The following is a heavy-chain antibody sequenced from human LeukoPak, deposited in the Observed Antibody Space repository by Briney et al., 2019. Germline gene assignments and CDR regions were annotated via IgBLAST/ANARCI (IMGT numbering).Heavy chain of an antibody. CDR2: ISNSDANT. D-gene: IGHD1-1*01. V-gene: IGHV3-23*01. Sequence: GGSLRLSCVAPGFTFSSYAMSWVRQAPGKGLEWVSTISNSDANTYYADSVKGRFTISRDNSKNTLYLQMNSLTVEDMAIYYCAKATGNLGTWGQGTLVTVSS. CDR3: AKATGNLGT. CDR1: GFTFSSYA. J-gene: IGHJ5*02.